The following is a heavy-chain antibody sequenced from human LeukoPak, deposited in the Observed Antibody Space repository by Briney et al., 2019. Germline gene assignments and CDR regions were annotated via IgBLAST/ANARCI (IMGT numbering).Heavy chain of an antibody. CDR1: GASISSYY. J-gene: IGHJ4*02. CDR3: ARDSSATQSFDY. V-gene: IGHV4-59*01. Sequence: SETLSLTCTVSGASISSYYWSWIRQPPGKGLEWIGYIFYSGSTLYNPSLQSRVTISVDTSKNQFSLKLTSVTAADTAVYYCARDSSATQSFDYWGQGTLVTVSS. D-gene: IGHD6-25*01. CDR2: IFYSGST.